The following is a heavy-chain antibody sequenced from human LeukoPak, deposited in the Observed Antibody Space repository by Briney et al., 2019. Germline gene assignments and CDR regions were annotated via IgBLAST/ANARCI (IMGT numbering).Heavy chain of an antibody. CDR1: FTFSXYX. Sequence: FTFSXYXMHWLRQVPGKGLEWVANIKQDGSEKYYVDSVKGRFTISRDNAKSSVFLQMNSLRVEDTAVYYCARGGTRGYSPSDYWGQGTLVTVSS. CDR2: IKQDGSEK. V-gene: IGHV3-7*01. D-gene: IGHD5-18*01. J-gene: IGHJ4*02. CDR3: ARGGTRGYSPSDY.